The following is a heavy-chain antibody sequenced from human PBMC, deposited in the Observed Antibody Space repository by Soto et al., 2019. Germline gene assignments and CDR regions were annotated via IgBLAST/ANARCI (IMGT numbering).Heavy chain of an antibody. CDR3: ARGGYYDSSGYYFGSYNWFDP. J-gene: IGHJ5*02. V-gene: IGHV4-59*01. D-gene: IGHD3-22*01. CDR2: IYYSGST. CDR1: GGSISSYY. Sequence: QVQLQESGPGLVKPSETLSLTCTVSGGSISSYYWSWIRQPPGKGLEWIGYIYYSGSTNYNPSLKSRVTISVDTSKNQFSRQLSSVTAADTAVYYCARGGYYDSSGYYFGSYNWFDPWGQGTLVTVSS.